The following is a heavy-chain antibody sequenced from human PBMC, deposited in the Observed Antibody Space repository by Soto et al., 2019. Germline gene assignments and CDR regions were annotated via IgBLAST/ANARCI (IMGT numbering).Heavy chain of an antibody. CDR1: GGSINTFS. CDR2: IFSSGST. V-gene: IGHV4-4*07. CDR3: AREGSYSAYNFAHGIQLWSFDF. Sequence: PSETLSLTCTVSGGSINTFSWSWVRQPAGQGLEWIGRIFSSGSTSFNPSLESRVAMSVDTSKNHFSLTLSSVTAADMAVYYCAREGSYSAYNFAHGIQLWSFDFWGQGALVTVSS. J-gene: IGHJ4*02. D-gene: IGHD5-12*01.